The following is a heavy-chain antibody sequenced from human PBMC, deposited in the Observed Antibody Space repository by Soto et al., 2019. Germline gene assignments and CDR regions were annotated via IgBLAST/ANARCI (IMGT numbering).Heavy chain of an antibody. CDR2: ISGSGGIT. Sequence: GGSLRLSCAASGFTFSNYAMNWVRQAPGRGLEWVSGISGSGGITDYGDAVKGRFTIPRDNSKNTLFLQMNSLRAEDTAVYYCARDAFGFGRPVDYWGQGTLVTVSS. J-gene: IGHJ4*02. D-gene: IGHD3-3*01. CDR3: ARDAFGFGRPVDY. CDR1: GFTFSNYA. V-gene: IGHV3-23*01.